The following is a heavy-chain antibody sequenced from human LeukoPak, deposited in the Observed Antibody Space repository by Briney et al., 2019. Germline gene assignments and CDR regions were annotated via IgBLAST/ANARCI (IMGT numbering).Heavy chain of an antibody. CDR3: ARVDRYHEYFQH. J-gene: IGHJ1*01. D-gene: IGHD1-14*01. CDR2: IYYGGST. Sequence: SETLSLTCAVYGGSLSGYYWSWIRQYPGKGLEWIGSIYYGGSTYSNPSLRSQLIISVDTSKSQFSLKMSSVTAADTAVYYCARVDRYHEYFQHWGQGTLVTVSS. V-gene: IGHV4-31*11. CDR1: GGSLSGYY.